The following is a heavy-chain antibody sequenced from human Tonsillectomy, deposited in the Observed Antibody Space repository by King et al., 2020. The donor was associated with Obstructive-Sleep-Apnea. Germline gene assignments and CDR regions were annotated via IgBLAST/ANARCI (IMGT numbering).Heavy chain of an antibody. CDR1: GFTFGDYG. Sequence: VQLVESGGGWVQPGRSLRLSCTASGFTFGDYGMSWFRQAPGQGLEWGGFIRVKAYGGTTEYAASVRGRFTISRDDSRSIAYLQMNSLKTEDTGVYFCSSVMDDYVWGSYYYWGQGTLVTVSS. J-gene: IGHJ4*02. CDR2: IRVKAYGGTT. CDR3: SSVMDDYVWGSYYY. V-gene: IGHV3-49*03. D-gene: IGHD3-16*01.